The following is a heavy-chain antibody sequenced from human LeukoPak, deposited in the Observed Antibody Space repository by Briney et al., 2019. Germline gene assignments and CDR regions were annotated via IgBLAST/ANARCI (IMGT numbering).Heavy chain of an antibody. Sequence: QPGGSLRLSCAASGFTFSSYGMHWVRQAPGKGLEWVAVISYDGSNKYYADSVKGRFTISRDNSKNTLYLQMNGLRAEDTAVYYCAKGAYSYGCFDYWGQGTLVTVSS. CDR3: AKGAYSYGCFDY. V-gene: IGHV3-30*18. J-gene: IGHJ4*02. CDR2: ISYDGSNK. D-gene: IGHD5-18*01. CDR1: GFTFSSYG.